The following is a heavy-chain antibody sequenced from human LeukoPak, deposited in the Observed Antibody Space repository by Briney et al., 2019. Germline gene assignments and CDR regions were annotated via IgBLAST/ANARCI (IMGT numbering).Heavy chain of an antibody. CDR3: ARTGGEWIQLWFFDY. J-gene: IGHJ4*02. CDR2: ISAYNGNT. D-gene: IGHD5-18*01. Sequence: ASVKVSCKASGYTFTSYGISWVRQAPGQGLEWMGWISAYNGNTSYAQKLQGRVTMTTDTSTSTAYMELRSLRSDDTAVYYCARTGGEWIQLWFFDYWGQGTLVTVSS. V-gene: IGHV1-18*01. CDR1: GYTFTSYG.